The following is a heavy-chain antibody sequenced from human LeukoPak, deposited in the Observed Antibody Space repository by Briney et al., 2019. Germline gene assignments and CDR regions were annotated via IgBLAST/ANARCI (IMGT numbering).Heavy chain of an antibody. D-gene: IGHD3-22*01. CDR3: ASRENYYDSSGYYSGFDP. V-gene: IGHV3-30-3*01. J-gene: IGHJ5*02. CDR2: ISYDGSNK. Sequence: QAGGSLRLSCAASGFTFSSYAMHWVRQAPGKGLEWVAFISYDGSNKYYADSVKGRFTISRDNSKNTLYLQMNSLRAEDTAVYYCASRENYYDSSGYYSGFDPWGQGTLVTVSS. CDR1: GFTFSSYA.